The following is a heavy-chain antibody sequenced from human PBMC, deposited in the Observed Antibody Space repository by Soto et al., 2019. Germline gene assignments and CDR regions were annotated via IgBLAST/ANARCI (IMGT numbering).Heavy chain of an antibody. CDR2: IWSDGSNT. V-gene: IGHV3-33*01. CDR1: GFTFRSYG. CDR3: ARDGGWGRFDY. J-gene: IGHJ4*02. Sequence: GGSLRLSCAASGFTFRSYGMHWVRQAPGKGLEWVALIWSDGSNTYYADSVKGRFTVSRDNSKNTLYLQMSSLRAEDTAVYYCARDGGWGRFDYWGQGTLVTVPS. D-gene: IGHD3-16*01.